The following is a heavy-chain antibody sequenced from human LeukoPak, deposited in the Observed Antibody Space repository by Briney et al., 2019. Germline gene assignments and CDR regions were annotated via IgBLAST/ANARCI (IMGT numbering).Heavy chain of an antibody. CDR2: ISSRSSYI. J-gene: IGHJ3*02. Sequence: GGSLRLSCAASGFTFSSYSMNWVRQAPGKGLEWVSSISSRSSYIYYADSVKGRFTISRDNAKNSLYLQMNSLRAEDTAVYYCAREVESDDILTGYYEGSAFDIWGQGTMVTVSS. CDR1: GFTFSSYS. V-gene: IGHV3-21*01. CDR3: AREVESDDILTGYYEGSAFDI. D-gene: IGHD3-9*01.